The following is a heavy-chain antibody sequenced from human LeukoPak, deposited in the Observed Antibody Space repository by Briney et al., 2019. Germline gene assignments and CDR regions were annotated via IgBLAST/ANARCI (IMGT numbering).Heavy chain of an antibody. CDR3: AKEMTTVTTTLAGRGYYYYGMDV. V-gene: IGHV3-30-3*01. D-gene: IGHD4-17*01. Sequence: GGSLRLSCAASGFTFSSYAMHWVRQAPGKGLEWVAVISYDGSNKYYADSVKGRFTISRDNSKNTLYLQMNSLRAEDTAVYYCAKEMTTVTTTLAGRGYYYYGMDVWGQGTTVTVSS. CDR2: ISYDGSNK. CDR1: GFTFSSYA. J-gene: IGHJ6*02.